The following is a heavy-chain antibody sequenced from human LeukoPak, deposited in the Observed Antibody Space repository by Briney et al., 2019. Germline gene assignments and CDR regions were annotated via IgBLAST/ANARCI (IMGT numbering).Heavy chain of an antibody. V-gene: IGHV3-48*03. CDR3: ARDTLNGPFVISLDY. CDR1: GFTFSSYE. D-gene: IGHD3-9*01. CDR2: ISSGGNVE. Sequence: GGSLRLSCTASGFTFSSYEMNWVRQAPGKGLEWVAHISSGGNVEYYLDSVRGRFTMSRDNAKSLLFLQMNSLRAEDTAVYYCARDTLNGPFVISLDYWGQGALVTVSS. J-gene: IGHJ4*02.